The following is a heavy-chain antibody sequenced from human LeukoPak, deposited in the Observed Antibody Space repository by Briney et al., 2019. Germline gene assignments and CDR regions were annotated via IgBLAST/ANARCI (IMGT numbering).Heavy chain of an antibody. J-gene: IGHJ4*02. Sequence: GGSLRLSCAASGFTFSTYSMNWVRQAPGKGLEWVSSISSTSNYMYYADSVKGRFTISRDNAKNTLHLQMNSLRAEDTAVYFCARGLRYYDSSGYYYEGHWGQGILVTVSP. CDR3: ARGLRYYDSSGYYYEGH. CDR2: ISSTSNYM. CDR1: GFTFSTYS. D-gene: IGHD3-22*01. V-gene: IGHV3-21*01.